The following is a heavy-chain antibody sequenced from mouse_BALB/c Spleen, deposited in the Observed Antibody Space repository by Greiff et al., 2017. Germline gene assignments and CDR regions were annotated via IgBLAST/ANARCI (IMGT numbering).Heavy chain of an antibody. Sequence: EVQLVESGGGLVKPGGSLKLSCAASGFTFSSFGMHWVRQAPEKGLEWVAYISSGSSTIYYADTVKGRFTIPRDNPKNTLFLQMTSLRSEDTAMYYCARWRGRSFDYWGQGTTLTVSS. J-gene: IGHJ2*01. CDR3: ARWRGRSFDY. CDR1: GFTFSSFG. V-gene: IGHV5-17*02. CDR2: ISSGSSTI. D-gene: IGHD3-3*01.